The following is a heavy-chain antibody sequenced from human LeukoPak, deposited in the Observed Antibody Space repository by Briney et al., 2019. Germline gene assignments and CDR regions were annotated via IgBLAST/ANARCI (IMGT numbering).Heavy chain of an antibody. Sequence: PSETLSLTCTVSGGSISSSSYYWGWIRQPPGKGLEWIGNIYYSGSTYYNPSLESRVTISVDTSKNQFSLKLSSVTAADTAVYYCATTSYYYDSPDYWGQGTLVTVSS. CDR1: GGSISSSSYY. V-gene: IGHV4-39*01. D-gene: IGHD3-22*01. J-gene: IGHJ4*02. CDR3: ATTSYYYDSPDY. CDR2: IYYSGST.